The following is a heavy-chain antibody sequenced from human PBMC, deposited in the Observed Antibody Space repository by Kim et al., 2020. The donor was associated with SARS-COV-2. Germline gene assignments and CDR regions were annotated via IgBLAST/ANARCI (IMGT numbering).Heavy chain of an antibody. V-gene: IGHV1-18*01. J-gene: IGHJ4*02. D-gene: IGHD3-16*01. CDR3: ARGGRSSREFDY. Sequence: NYAQRPQGRVPMTTDTSTSTAYMELRSLRSDDTAVYYCARGGRSSREFDYWGQGTLVTVSS.